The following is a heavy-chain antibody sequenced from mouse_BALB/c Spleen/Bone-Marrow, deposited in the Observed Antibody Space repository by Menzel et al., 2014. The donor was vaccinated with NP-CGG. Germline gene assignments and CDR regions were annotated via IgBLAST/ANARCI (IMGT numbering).Heavy chain of an antibody. J-gene: IGHJ2*01. CDR2: IDPENGDT. V-gene: IGHV14-4*02. CDR1: GFNIKDYY. CDR3: NWVMVTTSY. D-gene: IGHD2-2*01. Sequence: VQLKHSGAELVRSGASVKLSCTASGFNIKDYYMHWVKQRPEQGLEWIGWIDPENGDTEYAPKFQGRATMTADTSSNTVYLQLRSLTSEDTAVYYCNWVMVTTSYWGQGTTLTVSS.